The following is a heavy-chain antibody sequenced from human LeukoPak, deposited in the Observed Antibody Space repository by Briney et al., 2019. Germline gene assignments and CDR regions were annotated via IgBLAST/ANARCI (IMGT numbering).Heavy chain of an antibody. J-gene: IGHJ4*02. CDR3: AAGIEAGGLGDY. CDR2: INPSGAST. V-gene: IGHV1-46*01. Sequence: ASVKVSCKASRDTFTSYYLHWVRQAPGHGLEWMGIINPSGASTSYAQKFQGRLTMTKDTSTSTVYMELSSLRSEDTAVYYCAAGIEAGGLGDYWGQGTLVTVSS. D-gene: IGHD6-13*01. CDR1: RDTFTSYY.